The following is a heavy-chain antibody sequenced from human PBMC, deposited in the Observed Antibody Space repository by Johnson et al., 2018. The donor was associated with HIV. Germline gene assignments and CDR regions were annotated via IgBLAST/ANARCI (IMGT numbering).Heavy chain of an antibody. CDR1: GFTFDEYG. J-gene: IGHJ3*02. V-gene: IGHV3-20*04. D-gene: IGHD5-24*01. CDR2: INWNGGST. CDR3: ARVLNARPQWALDI. Sequence: VQLAESGGGLVQPGGSLRLSCAASGFTFDEYGMSWVRQAPGKGLEWVSGINWNGGSTGYADSVKGRFTISRDNARNFLYLQMNSVRAEDTALYFCARVLNARPQWALDIWGQWTMVTVSS.